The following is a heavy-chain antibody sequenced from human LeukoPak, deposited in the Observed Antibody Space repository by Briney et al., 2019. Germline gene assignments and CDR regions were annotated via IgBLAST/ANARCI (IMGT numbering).Heavy chain of an antibody. CDR3: ASRPGDFIDSSVYYSF. CDR2: ISSSSTYI. D-gene: IGHD3-22*01. V-gene: IGHV3-21*01. CDR1: GFSFSTYT. J-gene: IGHJ4*02. Sequence: PGGSLRLSCAASGFSFSTYTMTWVRQAPGKGLEWVSSISSSSTYIYYTDSVKGRFAISRDNARNAVYLQMNSLRTEDTGVYYCASRPGDFIDSSVYYSFWGQGTLVTVSS.